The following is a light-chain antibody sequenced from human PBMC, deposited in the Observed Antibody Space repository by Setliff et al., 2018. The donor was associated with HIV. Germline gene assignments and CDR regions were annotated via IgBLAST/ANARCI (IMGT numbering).Light chain of an antibody. V-gene: IGLV2-14*03. CDR2: ELN. CDR3: SSYERVENVYL. CDR1: TGASGGYKY. Sequence: LTQPASVSGSPGQTITISCTDPTGASGGYKYVSWYQQHPGKAPRLIIYELNTRPSGVSDRFSASKSVNTASLIISGLQTEDEADYYCSSYERVENVYLFGSGTKVTVL. J-gene: IGLJ1*01.